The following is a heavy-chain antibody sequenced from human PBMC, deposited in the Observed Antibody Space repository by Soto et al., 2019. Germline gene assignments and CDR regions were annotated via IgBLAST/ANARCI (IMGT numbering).Heavy chain of an antibody. V-gene: IGHV4-39*02. CDR3: ASQTGDLYWYFDL. J-gene: IGHJ2*01. CDR1: GASISSSSYC. CDR2: IYYNGNT. Sequence: QLQLQESGPGLVKPSETLSLTCAVSGASISSSSYCWGWIRQPPGKGLEWIGNIYYNGNTYYNPSLKRRVTISVDTSKKLFSLKLTSVSAADTAVYYCASQTGDLYWYFDLWGRGTLVTVSS. D-gene: IGHD7-27*01.